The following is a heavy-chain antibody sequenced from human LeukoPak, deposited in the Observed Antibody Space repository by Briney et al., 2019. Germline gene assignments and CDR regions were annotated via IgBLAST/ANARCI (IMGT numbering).Heavy chain of an antibody. D-gene: IGHD6-19*01. CDR3: AKKVSSSGGPYYSDY. Sequence: PGGSLRLSCAASGFTFSTYAVSWVRQAPGKGLEWVSLISGSGGNTYYADSVKGRFTISRDNSKNTLCLQMDSLRAEDTAIYYCAKKVSSSGGPYYSDYWGQGTLVTVSS. J-gene: IGHJ4*02. CDR1: GFTFSTYA. CDR2: ISGSGGNT. V-gene: IGHV3-23*01.